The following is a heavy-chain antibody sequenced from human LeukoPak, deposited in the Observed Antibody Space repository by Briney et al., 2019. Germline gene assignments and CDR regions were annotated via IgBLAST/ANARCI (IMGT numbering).Heavy chain of an antibody. Sequence: GESLKISCKGSGYSFTSYWIAWVRQMPGKGLEWMGIIYPGDSDVRYNPSFQGQVTMSADKSITTAYLQWSSLKASDTAMYYCARHISFANTPMIQYTRLDRWGQGTLVTVSS. CDR3: ARHISFANTPMIQYTRLDR. CDR1: GYSFTSYW. CDR2: IYPGDSDV. V-gene: IGHV5-51*01. J-gene: IGHJ5*02. D-gene: IGHD5-18*01.